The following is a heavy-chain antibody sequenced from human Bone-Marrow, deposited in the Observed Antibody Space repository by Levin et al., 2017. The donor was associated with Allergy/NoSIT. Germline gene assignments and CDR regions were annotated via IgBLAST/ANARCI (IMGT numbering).Heavy chain of an antibody. V-gene: IGHV3-23*01. CDR1: GFTFSSYA. D-gene: IGHD6-13*01. CDR3: AKVPYAAAAGRYWYFDR. Sequence: GGSLRLSCAASGFTFSSYAMSWVRQAPGKGLEWVSAISGSGGSTYYADSVKGRFTISRDNSKNTLYLQMNSLRAEDTAVYYCAKVPYAAAAGRYWYFDRWGRGTLVTVSS. CDR2: ISGSGGST. J-gene: IGHJ2*01.